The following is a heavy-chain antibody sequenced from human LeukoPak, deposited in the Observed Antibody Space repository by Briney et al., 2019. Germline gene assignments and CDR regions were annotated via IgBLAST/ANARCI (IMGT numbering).Heavy chain of an antibody. D-gene: IGHD5-24*01. V-gene: IGHV3-21*04. CDR3: VKDIQLST. CDR1: GFTFSSYS. J-gene: IGHJ3*01. CDR2: ISSSSSYI. Sequence: TGGSLRLSCAASGFTFSSYSMNWVRQAPGKGLEWVSSISSSSSYIYYADSVKGRFTISRDNAKNSLYLQMNSLRAEDTAIYYCVKDIQLSTWGLGTMVTVSS.